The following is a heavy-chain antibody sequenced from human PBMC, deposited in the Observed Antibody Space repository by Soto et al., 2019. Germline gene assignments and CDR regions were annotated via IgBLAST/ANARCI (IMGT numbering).Heavy chain of an antibody. J-gene: IGHJ6*02. CDR3: TTDHSIAIFGVVIAPPSSAGYYGMDV. Sequence: PGGSLRLSCAASGFTFSNAWMSWFRQAPGKGLEWVGRIKSKTDGGTTDYAAPVKGRFTISRDDSKNTLYLQMNSLKTEDTAVYYCTTDHSIAIFGVVIAPPSSAGYYGMDVWGQGTTVTVSS. D-gene: IGHD3-3*01. V-gene: IGHV3-15*01. CDR2: IKSKTDGGTT. CDR1: GFTFSNAW.